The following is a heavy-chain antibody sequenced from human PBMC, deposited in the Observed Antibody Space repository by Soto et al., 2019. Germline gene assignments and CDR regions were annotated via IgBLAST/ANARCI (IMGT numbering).Heavy chain of an antibody. CDR2: ISAYNGNT. V-gene: IGHV1-18*01. J-gene: IGHJ4*02. Sequence: QVQLVQSGAEVKKPGASVKVSCKASGYTFTSYGISWVRQAPGQGLEWMGWISAYNGNTNYAQKLQGRVTMTTDTSTRTAYMELRSVRSDDTAVYYCARSDCSGGSCYSYCFDYWGQGTLVTVSS. D-gene: IGHD2-15*01. CDR1: GYTFTSYG. CDR3: ARSDCSGGSCYSYCFDY.